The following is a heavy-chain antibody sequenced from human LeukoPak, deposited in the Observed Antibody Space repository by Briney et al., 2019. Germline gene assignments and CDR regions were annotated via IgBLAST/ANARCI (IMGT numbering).Heavy chain of an antibody. D-gene: IGHD3-10*01. CDR3: ARVRRMYYFDY. Sequence: PSETLSLTCTVSGGSISSYYWSWIRQPPGKGLEWIGYIYYSGSTNYNPPLKSRVTISVDTSKNQFSLKLSSVTAADTAVYYCARVRRMYYFDYWGQGTLVTVSS. V-gene: IGHV4-59*01. J-gene: IGHJ4*02. CDR1: GGSISSYY. CDR2: IYYSGST.